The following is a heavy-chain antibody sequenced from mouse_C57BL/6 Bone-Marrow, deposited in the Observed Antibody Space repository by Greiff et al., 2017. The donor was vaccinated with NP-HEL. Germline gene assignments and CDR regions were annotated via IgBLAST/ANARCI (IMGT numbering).Heavy chain of an antibody. V-gene: IGHV2-5*01. Sequence: VQLQQSGPGLVQPSQSLSITCTVSGFSLTSYGVHWVRQSPGKGLEWLGVIWRGGSTDYNAAFMSRLSITKDNSKSQVFFKMNSLQADDTAIYYCAKTWDGYYYAMDYWGQGTSVTVSS. CDR1: GFSLTSYG. CDR2: IWRGGST. CDR3: AKTWDGYYYAMDY. J-gene: IGHJ4*01. D-gene: IGHD2-3*01.